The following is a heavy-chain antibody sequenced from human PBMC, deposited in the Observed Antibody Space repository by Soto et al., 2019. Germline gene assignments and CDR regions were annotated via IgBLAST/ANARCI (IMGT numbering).Heavy chain of an antibody. CDR1: GGSISSSNW. D-gene: IGHD3-22*01. J-gene: IGHJ6*02. V-gene: IGHV4-4*02. CDR3: AIIPGYDSRGYYYGMDV. CDR2: IYHSGST. Sequence: KTSETLSLTCAVSGGSISSSNWWSWVRQPPGKGLEWIGEIYHSGSTNYNPSLKSRVTISVDKSKNQFSLKLSSVTAADTAVYYCAIIPGYDSRGYYYGMDVWGQGTTVTVSS.